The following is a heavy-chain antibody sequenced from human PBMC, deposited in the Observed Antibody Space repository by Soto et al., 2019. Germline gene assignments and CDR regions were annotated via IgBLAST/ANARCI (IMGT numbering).Heavy chain of an antibody. CDR3: ASKTDPYYYDSSGYDY. CDR1: GGSISSGGYY. D-gene: IGHD3-22*01. CDR2: IYYSGST. V-gene: IGHV4-31*03. Sequence: SETLSLTCTVSGGSISSGGYYWSWIRQHPGKGLEWIGYIYYSGSTYYNPSLKSRVTISVDTSKNQFSLKLSSVTAADTAVYYCASKTDPYYYDSSGYDYWGQGTLVTVSS. J-gene: IGHJ4*02.